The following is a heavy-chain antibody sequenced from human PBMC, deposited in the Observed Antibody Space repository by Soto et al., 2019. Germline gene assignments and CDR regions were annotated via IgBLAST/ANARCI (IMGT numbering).Heavy chain of an antibody. D-gene: IGHD2-21*02. CDR1: GFTFSAYS. J-gene: IGHJ4*02. Sequence: EVQLLESGGGLVQPGGSLRLSCAASGFTFSAYSMNWVRQAPGKGLEWLSYISGDRAYICYADSVRGRFTISRDNAENSLYLQMDNLRDDDTAVYSCARQVYTVVTPIDFWGQGTLVTVSS. CDR2: ISGDRAYI. V-gene: IGHV3-48*02. CDR3: ARQVYTVVTPIDF.